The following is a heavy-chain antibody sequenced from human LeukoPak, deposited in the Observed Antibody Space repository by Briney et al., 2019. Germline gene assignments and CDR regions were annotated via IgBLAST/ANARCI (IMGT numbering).Heavy chain of an antibody. J-gene: IGHJ3*02. CDR3: ARAPQNYDSSGYYHEIDAFDI. D-gene: IGHD3-22*01. CDR2: ISSSSSFI. V-gene: IGHV3-21*01. CDR1: GFTFTTYS. Sequence: PGGSLRLSCAASGFTFTTYSMNWVRQAPGKGLEWVSFISSSSSFIYYADSVKGRFTISRDNAKNSLYLQMNSLRAEDTAVYYCARAPQNYDSSGYYHEIDAFDIWGQGTMVTVSS.